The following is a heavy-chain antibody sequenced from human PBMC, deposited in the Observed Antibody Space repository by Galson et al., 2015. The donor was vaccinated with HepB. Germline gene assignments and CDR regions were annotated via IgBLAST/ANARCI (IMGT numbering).Heavy chain of an antibody. Sequence: TLSLTCTVSGVSISSGGYSWSWIRQHPGKGLELIGYLYYSGSTYYNPSLKSRITISVDTSKNQFSLKLSSVTAADTAVYYCATGTVILYYLDNWGQGSLVTVSS. CDR1: GVSISSGGYS. CDR2: LYYSGST. CDR3: ATGTVILYYLDN. J-gene: IGHJ4*02. V-gene: IGHV4-31*03. D-gene: IGHD2-21*01.